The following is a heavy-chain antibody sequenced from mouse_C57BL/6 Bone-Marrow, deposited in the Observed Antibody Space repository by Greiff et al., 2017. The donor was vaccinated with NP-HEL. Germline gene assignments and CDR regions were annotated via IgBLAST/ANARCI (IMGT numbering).Heavy chain of an antibody. D-gene: IGHD1-1*01. CDR2: IYPGDGDT. V-gene: IGHV1-80*01. CDR1: GYAFSSYW. Sequence: QVQLKQSGAELVKPGASVKISCKASGYAFSSYWMNWVKQRPGKGLEWIGQIYPGDGDTNYNGKFKGKATLTADKSSSTAYMQLSSLTSEDSAVYFCAATVVATNDYAMDYWGQGTSVTVSS. J-gene: IGHJ4*01. CDR3: AATVVATNDYAMDY.